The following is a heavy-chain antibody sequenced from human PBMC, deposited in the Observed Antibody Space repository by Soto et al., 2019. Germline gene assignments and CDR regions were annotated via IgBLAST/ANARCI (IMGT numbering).Heavy chain of an antibody. V-gene: IGHV4-30-4*01. CDR3: ASNVLRYFDWFPDPPTEPYNWFDP. J-gene: IGHJ5*02. D-gene: IGHD3-9*01. CDR1: GGSISSGDYD. Sequence: SETLSLTCTVSGGSISSGDYDWSWIRQPPGKGLEWIGYIYYSGSTYYNPSLKSRVTISVDTSKNQFSLKLSSVTAADTAVYYCASNVLRYFDWFPDPPTEPYNWFDPWGQGTLVTVSS. CDR2: IYYSGST.